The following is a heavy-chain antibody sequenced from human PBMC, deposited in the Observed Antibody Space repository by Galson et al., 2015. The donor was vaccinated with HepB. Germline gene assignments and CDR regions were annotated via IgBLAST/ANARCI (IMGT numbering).Heavy chain of an antibody. CDR2: FDPEDGET. D-gene: IGHD5-12*01. CDR3: ATVDYSGYDRRSDY. V-gene: IGHV1-24*01. Sequence: SVKVSCKVSGYTLTELSMHWVRQAPGKGLEWMGGFDPEDGETIYAQKFQGRVTMTEDTSTDTAYMELSSLRSEDTAVYYCATVDYSGYDRRSDYWGQGTLVTASS. J-gene: IGHJ4*02. CDR1: GYTLTELS.